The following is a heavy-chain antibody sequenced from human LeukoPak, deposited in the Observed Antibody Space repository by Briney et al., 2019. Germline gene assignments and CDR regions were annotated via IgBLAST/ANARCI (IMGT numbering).Heavy chain of an antibody. D-gene: IGHD6-19*01. CDR2: ISSSSSYI. CDR1: GFTFSSYS. CDR3: ARAGRYSSGWSTSSAFDI. J-gene: IGHJ3*02. Sequence: GGSLRLSCAASGFTFSSYSMNWVRQAPGKGLEWVSSISSSSSYIYYADSVKGRFTISRDNAKNSLYLQMNSLRAEDTAVYYCARAGRYSSGWSTSSAFDIWGQGAMVTVSS. V-gene: IGHV3-21*01.